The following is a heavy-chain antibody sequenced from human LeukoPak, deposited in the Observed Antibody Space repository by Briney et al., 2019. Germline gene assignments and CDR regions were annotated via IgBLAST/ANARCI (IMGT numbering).Heavy chain of an antibody. CDR2: IDFTGSTI. D-gene: IGHD3-10*01. CDR3: ARRGWFGELFPANF. CDR1: GYTFRSYE. J-gene: IGHJ4*02. Sequence: PGGSLRLSCEDSGYTFRSYEMNWVRQAPGKGLEWISYIDFTGSTIFYADSVKGRFTISRDNAKNSLYLQMNSLRAEDTAVYYCARRGWFGELFPANFWGQGTLVTVSS. V-gene: IGHV3-48*03.